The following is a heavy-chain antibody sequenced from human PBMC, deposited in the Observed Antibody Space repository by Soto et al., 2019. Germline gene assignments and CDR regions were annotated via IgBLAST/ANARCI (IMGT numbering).Heavy chain of an antibody. J-gene: IGHJ6*02. CDR3: ARATYGSNYYHGVGV. D-gene: IGHD4-17*01. V-gene: IGHV1-8*01. CDR1: GYTFTSYD. Sequence: ASVKVSCKASGYTFTSYDINWVRQATEQGLEWMGWMNPDSGNTDYAQKFQGRVTMTRNTSINTAYMKLSSLRSEDTAVYYCARATYGSNYYHGVGVWGQGTTVTVSS. CDR2: MNPDSGNT.